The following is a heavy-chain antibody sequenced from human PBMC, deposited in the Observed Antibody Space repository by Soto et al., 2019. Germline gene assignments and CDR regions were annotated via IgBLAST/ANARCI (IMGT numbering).Heavy chain of an antibody. J-gene: IGHJ4*02. D-gene: IGHD6-13*01. CDR2: IYYSGST. V-gene: IGHV4-31*03. Sequence: PSETLSLTCTVSGGSISSGGYYWSWIRQHPGKGLEWIGYIYYSGSTYYNPSLKSRVTISVDTSKNQFSLKLSSVTAADTAVYYCARARLRDSSPFDYWGQGTLVTVSS. CDR1: GGSISSGGYY. CDR3: ARARLRDSSPFDY.